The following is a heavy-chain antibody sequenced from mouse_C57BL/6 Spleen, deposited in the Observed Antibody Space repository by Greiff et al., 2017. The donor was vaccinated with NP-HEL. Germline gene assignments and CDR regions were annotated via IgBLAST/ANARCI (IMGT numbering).Heavy chain of an antibody. D-gene: IGHD3-1*01. Sequence: EVKLQQSGPELVKPGASVKISCKASGYTFTDYYMNWVKQSHGKSLEWIGDINPNNGGTSYNQKFKGKATLTVDKSSSTAYMELRSLTSEDSAVYYCARNTNGPWFAYWGQGTLVTVSA. CDR3: ARNTNGPWFAY. CDR2: INPNNGGT. CDR1: GYTFTDYY. V-gene: IGHV1-26*01. J-gene: IGHJ3*01.